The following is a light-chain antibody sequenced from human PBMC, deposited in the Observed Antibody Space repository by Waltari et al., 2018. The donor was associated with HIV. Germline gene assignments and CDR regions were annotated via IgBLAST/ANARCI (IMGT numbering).Light chain of an antibody. CDR3: QSYDDNLEGV. V-gene: IGLV1-40*01. J-gene: IGLJ3*02. CDR2: DDT. CDR1: RSNIGAGYD. Sequence: QAVLTQPPSVSGAPGQRVTISCTGSRSNIGAGYDVHWYQQVPGTAPRLLIYDDTNRPSGVPDRFSGSNSGTSASLAITGLQAEDEADYYCQSYDDNLEGVFGGGTKLTVL.